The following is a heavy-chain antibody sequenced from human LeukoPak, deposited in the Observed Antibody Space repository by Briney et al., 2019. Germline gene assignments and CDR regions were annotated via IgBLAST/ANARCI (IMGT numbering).Heavy chain of an antibody. D-gene: IGHD6-13*01. J-gene: IGHJ4*02. CDR3: ASIAAGGTGGRNDY. Sequence: SETLSLTCTVSGVSISSGGYYWGWIRQPPGKGLEWIGYIYYSGRTNYNPSLKSRVTISVDTSKNQFSLKLSSVTAADTAGYYCASIAAGGTGGRNDYWGQGTLVTVSS. CDR2: IYYSGRT. V-gene: IGHV4-61*08. CDR1: GVSISSGGYY.